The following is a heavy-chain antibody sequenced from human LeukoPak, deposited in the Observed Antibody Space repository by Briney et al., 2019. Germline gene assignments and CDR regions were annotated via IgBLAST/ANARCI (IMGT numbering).Heavy chain of an antibody. Sequence: GSLRLSCAASGFTFSSSEMNWVRQAPGKGLQWVSYISSSGATIYYADSVVGRFTISRDNAKNSLYLQMNSLRAEDTAVYYCALNWNYGEMTSWGQGTLVTVSS. CDR2: ISSSGATI. V-gene: IGHV3-48*03. CDR1: GFTFSSSE. D-gene: IGHD1-7*01. J-gene: IGHJ5*02. CDR3: ALNWNYGEMTS.